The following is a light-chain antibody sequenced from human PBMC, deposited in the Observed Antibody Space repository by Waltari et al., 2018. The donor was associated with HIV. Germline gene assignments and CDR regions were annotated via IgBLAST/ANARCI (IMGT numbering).Light chain of an antibody. J-gene: IGLJ1*01. V-gene: IGLV2-23*02. CDR3: CSCPRSGIRYV. CDR2: EVT. CDR1: SSNVGSDDL. Sequence: QSALTQPAAVSASPGQSNTISCTGTSSNVGSDDLVSWYQQHPGEAPKLSIYEVTKRPSGVSNRFSGSKSGNTASLTISGLQAEDEADYYCCSCPRSGIRYVFGTGTKVTVL.